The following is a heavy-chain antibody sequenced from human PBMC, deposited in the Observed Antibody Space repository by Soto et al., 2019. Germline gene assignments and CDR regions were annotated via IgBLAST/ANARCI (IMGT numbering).Heavy chain of an antibody. CDR2: ISAYNGNT. D-gene: IGHD3-3*01. J-gene: IGHJ4*02. CDR1: GYTFTSYG. CDR3: ARDPPVTIFGEPQWHY. Sequence: ASVKVSCKASGYTFTSYGISWVRQAPGQGLEWMGWISAYNGNTNYAQKLQGRVTMTTDTSTSTAYMELRSLRSDDTAVYYCARDPPVTIFGEPQWHYWGQGTLVTVSS. V-gene: IGHV1-18*01.